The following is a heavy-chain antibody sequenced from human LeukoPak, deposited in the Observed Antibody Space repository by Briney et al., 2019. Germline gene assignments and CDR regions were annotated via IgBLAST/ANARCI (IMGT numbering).Heavy chain of an antibody. J-gene: IGHJ3*02. CDR2: IGTAGDT. CDR1: GFTFSSYD. Sequence: GGSLRLSCAASGFTFSSYDMHWVRQATGKGLEWVSAIGTAGDTYYPGSVKGRFTISRENAKNSLYLQMNSLRAEDTAVYYCARGGDAGNAFDIWGQGTMVTVSS. D-gene: IGHD3-10*01. V-gene: IGHV3-13*01. CDR3: ARGGDAGNAFDI.